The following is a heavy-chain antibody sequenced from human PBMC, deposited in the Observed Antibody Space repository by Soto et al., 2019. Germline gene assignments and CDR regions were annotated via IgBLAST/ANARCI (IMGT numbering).Heavy chain of an antibody. CDR2: ISYDGSDK. CDR3: AREAGVYGSGSYGMDV. J-gene: IGHJ6*02. V-gene: IGHV3-30-3*01. CDR1: GFTFSSYS. Sequence: QVQLVESGGGVVQPGRSLRLSCAASGFTFSSYSMRWVRQAPGKGLEWVAVISYDGSDKYYADSVKGRFTISRDNSKNTLYLQMNSLRAEDTAVYYCAREAGVYGSGSYGMDVWGQGTTVTVSS. D-gene: IGHD3-10*01.